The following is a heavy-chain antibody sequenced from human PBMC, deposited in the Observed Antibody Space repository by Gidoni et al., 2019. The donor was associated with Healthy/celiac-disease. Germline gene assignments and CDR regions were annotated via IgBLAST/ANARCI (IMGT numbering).Heavy chain of an antibody. D-gene: IGHD6-19*01. CDR1: GFTFSSYA. J-gene: IGHJ4*02. CDR2: ISGSGGST. V-gene: IGHV3-23*01. Sequence: EVQLLESGGGLVQPGGSMRLSCAASGFTFSSYAMSWVRQAPGKGLEWVSAISGSGGSTYYADSVKGRFTISRDNSKNTLYLQMNSLRAEDTAVYYCAKDLQYSVAGKGGWGQGTLVTVSS. CDR3: AKDLQYSVAGKGG.